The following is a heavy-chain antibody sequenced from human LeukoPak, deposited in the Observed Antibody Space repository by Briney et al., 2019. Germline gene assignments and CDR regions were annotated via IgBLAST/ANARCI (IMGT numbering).Heavy chain of an antibody. CDR2: IKSDGSEE. D-gene: IGHD3-10*01. J-gene: IGHJ4*02. V-gene: IGHV3-7*01. CDR1: GFFFSSYW. Sequence: PGGSLRLSCATSGFFFSSYWMCWVRQTPRGGLEWVANIKSDGSEEYYGDSVKGRFTISRDNAKNSLYLQMNSLRVEDTAVYYCARGDLWLGHWGQGSLVTVSS. CDR3: ARGDLWLGH.